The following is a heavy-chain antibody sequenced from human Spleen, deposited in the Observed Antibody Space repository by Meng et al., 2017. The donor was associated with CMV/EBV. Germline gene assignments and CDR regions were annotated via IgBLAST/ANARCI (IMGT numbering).Heavy chain of an antibody. CDR1: GYSFTSYW. CDR3: ARRLLGGSGSFTFDI. Sequence: GESLKISCKGSGYSFTSYWIGWVRQMPGKGLEWMGIIYPGDSDTRYSPSFQGQVTISADKSISTAYLQWSSLKASDTAMYCCARRLLGGSGSFTFDIWGQGTMVTVSS. V-gene: IGHV5-51*01. D-gene: IGHD3-10*01. CDR2: IYPGDSDT. J-gene: IGHJ3*02.